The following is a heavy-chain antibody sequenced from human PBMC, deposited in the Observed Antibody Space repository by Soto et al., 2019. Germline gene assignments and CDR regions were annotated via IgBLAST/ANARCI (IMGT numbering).Heavy chain of an antibody. J-gene: IGHJ4*02. CDR1: GFTFSSYS. V-gene: IGHV3-21*01. CDR2: ISSSSSYI. Sequence: EVQLVESGGGLVKPGGALRLSCAASGFTFSSYSMNWVRQAPGKGLEWVSSISSSSSYIYYADSVKGRFTISRDNAKNSLYLQMNSLRAEDTAVYSCARGVSGYIAKGSSFDYWGQGTLVTVSS. CDR3: ARGVSGYIAKGSSFDY. D-gene: IGHD1-26*01.